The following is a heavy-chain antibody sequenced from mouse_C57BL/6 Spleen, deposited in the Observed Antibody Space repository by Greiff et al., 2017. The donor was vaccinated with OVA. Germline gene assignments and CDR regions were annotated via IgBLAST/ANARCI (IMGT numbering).Heavy chain of an antibody. V-gene: IGHV1-69*01. J-gene: IGHJ1*03. CDR2: IDPSDSYT. D-gene: IGHD2-2*01. Sequence: QVQLKQPGAELVMPGASVKLSCKASGYTFTSYWMHWVKQRPGQGLEWIGEIDPSDSYTNYNQKFKGKSTLTVAKSSSTAYMQLSSLTSEDSAVYYCARGYNWYFEVWGTGTTVTVPS. CDR3: ARGYNWYFEV. CDR1: GYTFTSYW.